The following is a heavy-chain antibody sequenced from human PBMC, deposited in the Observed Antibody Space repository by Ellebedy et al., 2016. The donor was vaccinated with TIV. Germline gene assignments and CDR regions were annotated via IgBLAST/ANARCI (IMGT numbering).Heavy chain of an antibody. D-gene: IGHD3/OR15-3a*01. J-gene: IGHJ4*02. CDR1: GFTFSTYP. CDR3: ARRSTDFAFDS. CDR2: ISANGGTT. V-gene: IGHV3-23*01. Sequence: GESLKISCAASGFTFSTYPLTWVRQAPGKGLEWVSIISANGGTTYYADSVKGRFTIATDNSKNTLFLQMSSLRAADTAVYFCARRSTDFAFDSWGQGTLVTVSS.